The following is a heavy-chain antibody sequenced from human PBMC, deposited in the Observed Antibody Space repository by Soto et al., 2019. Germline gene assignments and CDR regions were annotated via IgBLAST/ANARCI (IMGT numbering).Heavy chain of an antibody. V-gene: IGHV3-13*01. CDR3: ARGSGTYDFWSGYYYNWFDP. CDR1: GFTFSSYD. J-gene: IGHJ5*02. D-gene: IGHD3-3*01. CDR2: IGTAGDT. Sequence: EVQLVESGGGLVQPGGSLRLSCAASGFTFSSYDMHWVRQATGKGLEWVSAIGTAGDTYYPGSVKGRFTISRENAKNSLYRQMNSLRAGDTAVYYCARGSGTYDFWSGYYYNWFDPWGQGTLVTVSS.